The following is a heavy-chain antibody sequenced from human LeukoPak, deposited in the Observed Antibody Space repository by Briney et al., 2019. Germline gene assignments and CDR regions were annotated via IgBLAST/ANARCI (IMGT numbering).Heavy chain of an antibody. CDR3: ARTYLDSYGEDAFDI. J-gene: IGHJ3*02. Sequence: GASVKVSCKASGGTFSSYAISWVRQAPGQGLEWMGGIIPIFGTANYAQKFQGRVTITADKSTSTAYMELSSLRSEDTAVYYCARTYLDSYGEDAFDIWGQGTMVTVSS. CDR2: IIPIFGTA. D-gene: IGHD5-18*01. V-gene: IGHV1-69*06. CDR1: GGTFSSYA.